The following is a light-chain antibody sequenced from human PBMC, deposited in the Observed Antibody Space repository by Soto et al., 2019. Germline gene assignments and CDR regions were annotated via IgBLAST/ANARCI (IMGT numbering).Light chain of an antibody. CDR1: DSDVGGYNF. V-gene: IGLV2-8*01. Sequence: QSALTQPPSASGSPGQSVTISCTGTDSDVGGYNFVSWYQQHPGRAPKLMIYEVYQRPSGVPVRFSGSKSGNTASLTVSGLQAEDEANYYCSSYAASDNFVIFGGGTKVTVL. CDR3: SSYAASDNFVI. CDR2: EVY. J-gene: IGLJ2*01.